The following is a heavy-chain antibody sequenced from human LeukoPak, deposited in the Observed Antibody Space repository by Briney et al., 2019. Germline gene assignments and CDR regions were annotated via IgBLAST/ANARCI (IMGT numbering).Heavy chain of an antibody. CDR3: ASRQKYSSSWYYFDY. CDR1: GGSFSGYY. J-gene: IGHJ4*02. Sequence: PSETLSLTCAVYGGSFSGYYWSWIRQPPGKGLEWIGEINHSGSTNYNPSLKSRVTISVDTSKNQFSLKLSSVTAADTAVYYCASRQKYSSSWYYFDYWGQGTLVTVSS. D-gene: IGHD6-13*01. CDR2: INHSGST. V-gene: IGHV4-34*01.